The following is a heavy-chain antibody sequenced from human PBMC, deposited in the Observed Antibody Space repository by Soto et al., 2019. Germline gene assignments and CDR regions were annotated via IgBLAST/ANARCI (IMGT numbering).Heavy chain of an antibody. CDR2: IYYNGHT. D-gene: IGHD3-10*01. Sequence: QVQLQESGPGLVKPSQTLSLTCTVSGGSISSGDYYWSWIRQPPGKGLEWIGYIYYNGHTYYNPSLKSRVTISVDTSKNQFSLKLNSVTAADTAVYYCASSPSYYGSGSLIRQDYWGQGSLVTVSS. CDR1: GGSISSGDYY. CDR3: ASSPSYYGSGSLIRQDY. J-gene: IGHJ4*02. V-gene: IGHV4-30-4*01.